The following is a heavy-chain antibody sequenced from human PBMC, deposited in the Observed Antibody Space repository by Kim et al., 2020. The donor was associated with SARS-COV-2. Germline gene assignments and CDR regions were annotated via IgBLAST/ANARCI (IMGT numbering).Heavy chain of an antibody. D-gene: IGHD2-2*01. CDR1: GGSISSSSYY. CDR2: IYYSGST. V-gene: IGHV4-39*07. J-gene: IGHJ4*02. CDR3: AREIVVVPAATDY. Sequence: SETLSLTCTVSGGSISSSSYYWGWIRQPPGKGLEWIGSIYYSGSTYYNPSLKSRVTISVDTSKNQFSLKLSSVTAADTAVYYCAREIVVVPAATDYWGQGTLVTVSS.